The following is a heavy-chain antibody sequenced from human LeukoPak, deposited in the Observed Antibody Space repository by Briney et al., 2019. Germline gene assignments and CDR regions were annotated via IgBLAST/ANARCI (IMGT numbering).Heavy chain of an antibody. CDR2: IYASGST. CDR3: AREAGTPPYYYYYQDV. V-gene: IGHV4-61*02. D-gene: IGHD6-19*01. Sequence: SQTLSLTCTVSGGSITSGNYYWSWIRQPAGKGLEWIGRIYASGSTSYNPSLKSRVTISVDTSKNQFSLKLTSVTAADTAVYFCAREAGTPPYYYYYQDVWGKGTTVTVSS. J-gene: IGHJ6*03. CDR1: GGSITSGNYY.